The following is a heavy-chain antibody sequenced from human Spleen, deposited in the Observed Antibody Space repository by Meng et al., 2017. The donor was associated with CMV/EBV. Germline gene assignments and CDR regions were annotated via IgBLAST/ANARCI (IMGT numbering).Heavy chain of an antibody. CDR2: INHSGST. J-gene: IGHJ4*02. V-gene: IGHV4-34*01. CDR3: ARGGGKYQLLRRFDY. CDR1: GGSFSGDY. D-gene: IGHD2-2*01. Sequence: SGGSFSGDYWSWIRQPPGKGLEWIGEINHSGSTNYNPSLKSRVTISVDTSKNQFSLKLSSVTAADTAVYYCARGGGKYQLLRRFDYWGQGTLVTVSS.